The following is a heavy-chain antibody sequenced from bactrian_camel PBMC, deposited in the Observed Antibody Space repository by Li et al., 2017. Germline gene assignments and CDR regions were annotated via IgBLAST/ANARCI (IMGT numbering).Heavy chain of an antibody. CDR3: AAGRLLSGARCVYNY. Sequence: VQLVESGGGSVQAGGSLRLSCASSEHTYDCMGWFRQAPGKEREGVASIYGFPGSTFYSDSVKGRFTISRDNAKNTLYLQMNSLQPEDTAMYYCAAGRLLSGARCVYNYWGQGTQVTVS. V-gene: IGHV3S63*01. D-gene: IGHD2*01. CDR1: EHTYDC. J-gene: IGHJ4*01. CDR2: IYGFPGST.